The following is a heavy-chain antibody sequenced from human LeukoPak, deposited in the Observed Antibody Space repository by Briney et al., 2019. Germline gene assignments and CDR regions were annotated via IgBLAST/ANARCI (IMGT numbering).Heavy chain of an antibody. CDR2: ISSNDDTI. D-gene: IGHD2-21*01. CDR1: GFTFSSYE. Sequence: GGSLRLSCAASGFTFSSYEMNWVRQAPGKGLEWVSYISSNDDTIYYAGSVKGRFTISRDNAKNSLYLQMNSLRAEDTAVYYCARAPVTSCRGAFCYPFDLWGQGVLVTVSS. CDR3: ARAPVTSCRGAFCYPFDL. V-gene: IGHV3-48*03. J-gene: IGHJ4*02.